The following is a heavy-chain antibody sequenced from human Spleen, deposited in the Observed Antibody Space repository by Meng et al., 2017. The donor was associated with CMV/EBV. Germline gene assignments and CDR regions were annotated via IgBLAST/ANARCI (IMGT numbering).Heavy chain of an antibody. D-gene: IGHD3-22*01. Sequence: GGPLRLSCAASGFTFSSYWMHWVRQAPGKGLVWVSRINSDGSSTSYADSVKGRFTISRDNAKNTLYLQMNSLRAEDTAVYYCARGKVTYYYDSSGYDYWGQGTLVTVSS. CDR3: ARGKVTYYYDSSGYDY. V-gene: IGHV3-74*01. J-gene: IGHJ4*02. CDR2: INSDGSST. CDR1: GFTFSSYW.